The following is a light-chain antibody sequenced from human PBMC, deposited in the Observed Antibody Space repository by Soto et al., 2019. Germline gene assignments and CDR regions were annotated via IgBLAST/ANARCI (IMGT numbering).Light chain of an antibody. CDR3: QQLDSYPRT. J-gene: IGKJ1*01. CDR2: AAS. CDR1: QDIRNY. V-gene: IGKV1-9*01. Sequence: DIQLTQSPSFLSTSVGDRVTITCRASQDIRNYLAWYQQKPGKAPKVLIYAASTLLSGVPSRFSGSGSETEFSLTISSLQPEDFATYYCQQLDSYPRTFGQGTKVEI.